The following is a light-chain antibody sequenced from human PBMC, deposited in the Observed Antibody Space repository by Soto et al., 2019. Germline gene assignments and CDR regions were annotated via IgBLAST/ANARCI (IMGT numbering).Light chain of an antibody. Sequence: EIGMTQSPATLSVSPGERVILSCRASQSVTNNLAWYQQKPGQAPRLLIHDAATRATGLPARFSGSGSGTDFTLTISSLQSEDFAVYYCQQYQNWPRTFGQGTKVEVK. J-gene: IGKJ1*01. CDR2: DAA. CDR3: QQYQNWPRT. CDR1: QSVTNN. V-gene: IGKV3-15*01.